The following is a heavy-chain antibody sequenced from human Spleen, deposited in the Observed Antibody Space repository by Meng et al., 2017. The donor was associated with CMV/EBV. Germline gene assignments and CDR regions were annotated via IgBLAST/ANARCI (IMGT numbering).Heavy chain of an antibody. CDR2: ISSSSYI. CDR1: GFTFSSYS. CDR3: ARDRNYYDSSGYPPAGY. Sequence: ETLSLTCAASGFTFSSYSMNWVRQAPGKGLEWVSSISSSSYIYYADSVKGRFTISRDNAKNSLYLQMNSLRAEDTAVYYCARDRNYYDSSGYPPAGYWGQGTLVTVSS. J-gene: IGHJ4*02. V-gene: IGHV3-21*01. D-gene: IGHD3-22*01.